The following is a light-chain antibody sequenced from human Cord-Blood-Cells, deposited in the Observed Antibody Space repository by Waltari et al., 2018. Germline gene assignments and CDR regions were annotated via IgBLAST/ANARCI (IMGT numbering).Light chain of an antibody. CDR3: CSYAGSSIWV. J-gene: IGLJ3*02. Sequence: QSALTQPASVSGSPGQSITISCTGTSSDVGSSNLVSWYQQHPGKAPKLMIYEGSKRPSGVSNRFSGSKSGNTASLTISGLQAEDEADYYCCSYAGSSIWVFGGGTKLTVL. CDR2: EGS. V-gene: IGLV2-23*01. CDR1: SSDVGSSNL.